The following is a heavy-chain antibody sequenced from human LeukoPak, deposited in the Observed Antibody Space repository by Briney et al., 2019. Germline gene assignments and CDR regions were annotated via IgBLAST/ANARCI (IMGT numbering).Heavy chain of an antibody. J-gene: IGHJ4*02. CDR1: GFTFSNAW. CDR3: TIFIPLWSNFDY. CDR2: IKSKTDGGTT. V-gene: IGHV3-15*01. D-gene: IGHD3-10*01. Sequence: GGSLRLSCAASGFTFSNAWMSWVRQAPGKGLEWVGRIKSKTDGGTTDYAAPVKGRFTISRDDSKNTLYLQMNSLKTEDTAVYYCTIFIPLWSNFDYWGQGTLVTVSS.